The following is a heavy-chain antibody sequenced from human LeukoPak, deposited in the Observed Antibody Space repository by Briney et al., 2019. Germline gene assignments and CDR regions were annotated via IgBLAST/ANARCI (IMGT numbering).Heavy chain of an antibody. V-gene: IGHV4-59*01. CDR2: MDYSGNT. CDR1: GGSISSYS. J-gene: IGHJ6*03. Sequence: SETLSLTCTVSGGSISSYSWSWIRQSPGKGLEWIGHMDYSGNTNYNSSLKSRVTISLDTSKKQFSLKLSSVTAADTAVYYCARESRYQLLSFVRYYHYMDVWGNRAPVTVSS. D-gene: IGHD2-2*01. CDR3: ARESRYQLLSFVRYYHYMDV.